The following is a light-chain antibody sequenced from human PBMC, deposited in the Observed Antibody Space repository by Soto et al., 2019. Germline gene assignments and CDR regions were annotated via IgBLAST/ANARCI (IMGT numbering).Light chain of an antibody. V-gene: IGKV1-39*01. CDR1: QSISSY. CDR2: AAS. CDR3: QQSYSTPWT. J-gene: IGKJ1*01. Sequence: DIQMTQSPSSLSASVGDRVTITCRASQSISSYLNWYQQKPGKAPKLLIYAASSLQSGVPSRFRGRGSGTDFTLTVSSLHPEDFATYYCQQSYSTPWTFGQGPKVEIK.